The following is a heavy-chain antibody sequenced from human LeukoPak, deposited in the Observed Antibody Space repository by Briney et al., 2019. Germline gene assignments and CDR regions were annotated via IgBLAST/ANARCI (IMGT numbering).Heavy chain of an antibody. CDR1: GFTFSSYE. Sequence: GGSLRLSCTASGFTFSSYEMNWVRQAPGKGLEWVSYISSSGTTIYYADSVKGRFTISRDNAKNSLYLQMNSLRAEDTADYYCARRTDGYTSNWGQRALVTVSS. J-gene: IGHJ4*02. V-gene: IGHV3-48*03. D-gene: IGHD5-24*01. CDR3: ARRTDGYTSN. CDR2: ISSSGTTI.